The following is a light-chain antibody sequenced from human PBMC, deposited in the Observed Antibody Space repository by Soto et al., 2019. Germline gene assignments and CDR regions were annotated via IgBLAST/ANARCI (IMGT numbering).Light chain of an antibody. J-gene: IGKJ1*01. Sequence: DAVMTQSPESLAASVGERATMRCKSSEGLVYSLDNKNYLAWYQHKPGQPPKMLIYWASIRESGVPDRFSGSGSGTDFTLTISSLQSEDVAVYYCQQYYTNSWSFGQGTKVDI. V-gene: IGKV4-1*01. CDR1: EGLVYSLDNKNY. CDR3: QQYYTNSWS. CDR2: WAS.